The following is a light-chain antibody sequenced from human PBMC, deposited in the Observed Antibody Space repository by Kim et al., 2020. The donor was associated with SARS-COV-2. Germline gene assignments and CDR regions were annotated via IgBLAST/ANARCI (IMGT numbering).Light chain of an antibody. CDR1: HSISTW. J-gene: IGKJ2*01. Sequence: DVQMTQSPSTLSASVGDKVTISCRASHSISTWLAWYQQKPGRAPNVLISDASHLESGVPSRFSASGSGTQFTLTINSLQPDDFATYYGQHYNSHSNIFGQGTKLEI. CDR2: DAS. V-gene: IGKV1-5*01. CDR3: QHYNSHSNI.